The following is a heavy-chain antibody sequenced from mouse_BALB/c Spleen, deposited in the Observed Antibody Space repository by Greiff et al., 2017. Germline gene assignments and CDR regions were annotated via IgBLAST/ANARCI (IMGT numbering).Heavy chain of an antibody. CDR3: TRSITTATLDY. J-gene: IGHJ2*01. Sequence: VQLKQSGTVLARPGASVKMSCKASGYTFTSYWMHWVKQRPGQGLEWIGAIYPGNSDTSYNQKFKGKAKLTAVTSTSTAYMELSSLTNEDSAVYYCTRSITTATLDYWGQGTTLTVSS. V-gene: IGHV1-5*01. D-gene: IGHD1-2*01. CDR1: GYTFTSYW. CDR2: IYPGNSDT.